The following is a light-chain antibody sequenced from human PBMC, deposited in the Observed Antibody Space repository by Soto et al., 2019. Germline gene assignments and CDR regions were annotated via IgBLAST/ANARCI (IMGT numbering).Light chain of an antibody. CDR1: QTISSNY. Sequence: EIVLTQSPATLSVSPGERATLSCRARQTISSNYLAWYQQKPGQAPSLLIYGTSSRATGIPDRFSGSGSGTDFTLTISRLEPEDSAIYYCQQYVSWTFGQGTKVEIK. J-gene: IGKJ1*01. V-gene: IGKV3-20*01. CDR2: GTS. CDR3: QQYVSWT.